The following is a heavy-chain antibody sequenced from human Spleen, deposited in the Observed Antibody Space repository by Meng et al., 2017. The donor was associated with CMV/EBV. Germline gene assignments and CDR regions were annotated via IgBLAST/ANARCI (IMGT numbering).Heavy chain of an antibody. CDR3: ARGGTELPAATYDY. V-gene: IGHV4-31*02. D-gene: IGHD2-2*01. J-gene: IGHJ4*02. Sequence: SGGSFSSVGCYWSWIRQHPGKGLEWIGYIYYSGSTYYNPSLKSRVTISVDTSKNQFSLKLSSVTAADTAVYYCARGGTELPAATYDYWGQGTLVTVSS. CDR1: GGSFSSVGCY. CDR2: IYYSGST.